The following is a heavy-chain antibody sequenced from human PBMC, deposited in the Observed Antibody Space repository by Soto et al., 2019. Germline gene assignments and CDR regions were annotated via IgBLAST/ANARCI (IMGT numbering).Heavy chain of an antibody. CDR2: IVVGSGNT. Sequence: SVKVSCKASGFTFTSSAMQWVRQARGQGLEWIGWIVVGSGNTNYAQKFQGRVTITADESTSTAYMELSSLRSEDTAVYYCCSGYSFGSWFDPWGQGTLVTVSS. CDR3: CSGYSFGSWFDP. D-gene: IGHD3-22*01. CDR1: GFTFTSSA. J-gene: IGHJ5*02. V-gene: IGHV1-58*02.